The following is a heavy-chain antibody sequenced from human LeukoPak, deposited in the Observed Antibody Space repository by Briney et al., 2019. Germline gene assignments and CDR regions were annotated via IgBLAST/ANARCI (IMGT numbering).Heavy chain of an antibody. Sequence: GGSLRLSCAASGFTFSSYAMSWVRQAPGKGLEWVSSISSSSSYIYYADSVKGRLTISRDNAKNSLYLQMNSLRAEDTAVYYCARFNDAFDIWGQGTMVTVSS. V-gene: IGHV3-21*01. CDR3: ARFNDAFDI. CDR2: ISSSSSYI. CDR1: GFTFSSYA. J-gene: IGHJ3*02.